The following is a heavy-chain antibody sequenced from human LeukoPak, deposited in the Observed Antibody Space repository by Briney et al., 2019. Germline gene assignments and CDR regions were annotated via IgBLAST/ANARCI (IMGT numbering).Heavy chain of an antibody. J-gene: IGHJ4*02. CDR2: IYHSGST. CDR1: GGSISSGGYS. D-gene: IGHD3-10*01. V-gene: IGHV4-30-2*01. Sequence: SETLSLTCAVSGGSISSGGYSWSWIRQPPGKGLEWIGYIYHSGSTYYNPSLKSRVTISVDTSKNQFSLKLSSVTAAGTAVYYCAGRETGIWETYYYGSGSSRGAYFDYWGQGTLVTVSS. CDR3: AGRETGIWETYYYGSGSSRGAYFDY.